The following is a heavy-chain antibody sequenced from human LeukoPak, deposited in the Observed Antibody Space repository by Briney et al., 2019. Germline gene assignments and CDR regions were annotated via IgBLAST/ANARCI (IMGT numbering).Heavy chain of an antibody. CDR1: GFTFSDSA. CDR3: TTTIYGSGKAGY. Sequence: GGSLRLSCATSGFTFSDSAIHWVRQASGKGLEWVGRIRSKSNSYAANYAASVQGRFTLSRDGSKNTAYLQMNSLKTEDTAMYYCTTTIYGSGKAGYWGQGTLVTVSS. CDR2: IRSKSNSYAA. J-gene: IGHJ4*02. D-gene: IGHD3-10*01. V-gene: IGHV3-73*01.